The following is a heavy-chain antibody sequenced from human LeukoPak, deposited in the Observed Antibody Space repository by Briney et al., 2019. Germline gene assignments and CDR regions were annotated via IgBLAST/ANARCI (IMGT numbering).Heavy chain of an antibody. Sequence: GGSLRLSCAASGFTFSSYSMKWVRQAPGKGLEWVASISSSSSYIHYADSVKGRFTISRDNAKNSLYLQMNSLRAGDTAVYYCAKRGNYDILTGYGGYYFDYWGQGTLVTVSS. CDR2: ISSSSSYI. CDR1: GFTFSSYS. V-gene: IGHV3-21*04. CDR3: AKRGNYDILTGYGGYYFDY. J-gene: IGHJ4*02. D-gene: IGHD3-9*01.